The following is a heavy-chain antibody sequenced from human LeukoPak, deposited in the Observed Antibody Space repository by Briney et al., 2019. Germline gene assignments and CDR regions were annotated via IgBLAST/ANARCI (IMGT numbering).Heavy chain of an antibody. V-gene: IGHV4-34*01. CDR1: GGSFSGYY. CDR2: INHSGST. D-gene: IGHD4-17*01. J-gene: IGHJ4*02. CDR3: ASLRMTTVTTFARINDY. Sequence: SETLSLTCAVYGGSFSGYYWSWIRQPPGKGLEWIGEINHSGSTNYNPSLKSRVTISVDTSKNQFSLKLSSVTAADTAVYYCASLRMTTVTTFARINDYWGQGTLVTVSS.